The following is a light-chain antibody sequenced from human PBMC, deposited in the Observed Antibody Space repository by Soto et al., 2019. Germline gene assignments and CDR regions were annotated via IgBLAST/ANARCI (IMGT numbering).Light chain of an antibody. CDR2: ENN. CDR1: SSNIGAGYE. CDR3: QSYDSSLSGYV. V-gene: IGLV1-40*01. J-gene: IGLJ1*01. Sequence: QSVLTQPPSVSEAPGQRVTISCTASSSNIGAGYEAHWYQQVPGTAPKLPVYENNNRPSGVPDRVSGSKSGTSASLAITGLQAEDEAEYYCQSYDSSLSGYVFGTGTKLTVL.